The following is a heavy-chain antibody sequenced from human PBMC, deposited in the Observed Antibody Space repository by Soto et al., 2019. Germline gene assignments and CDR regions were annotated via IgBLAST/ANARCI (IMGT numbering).Heavy chain of an antibody. V-gene: IGHV3-7*01. D-gene: IGHD3-9*01. CDR2: INQDGSEK. CDR1: EFTYRSYW. CDR3: ARDPHVLRYFDWSNVPAHYYYMDV. J-gene: IGHJ6*03. Sequence: AGSLRHTFAASEFTYRSYWMSWVSQAPGKGLEWVANINQDGSEKYYVDSVKGRFTISRDNAKNSLYLQMNSLRAEDTAVYYCARDPHVLRYFDWSNVPAHYYYMDVWGNGTTVTVSS.